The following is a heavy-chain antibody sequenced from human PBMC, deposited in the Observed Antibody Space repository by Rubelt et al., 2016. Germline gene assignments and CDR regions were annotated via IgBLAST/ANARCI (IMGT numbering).Heavy chain of an antibody. Sequence: AMHWVRQAPGKGLEWVSLITWDGGRTYYADSVKGRFTISRDNRKTSLYLQMNSLRVEDTAVYYCAKDSRYILTGYHNWFDPWGQGTLVTVSS. CDR2: ITWDGGRT. CDR3: AKDSRYILTGYHNWFDP. D-gene: IGHD3-9*01. V-gene: IGHV3-43D*03. CDR1: A. J-gene: IGHJ5*02.